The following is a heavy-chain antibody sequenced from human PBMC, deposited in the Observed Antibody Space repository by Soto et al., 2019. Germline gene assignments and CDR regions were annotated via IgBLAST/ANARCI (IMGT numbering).Heavy chain of an antibody. V-gene: IGHV3-33*01. CDR2: IWFDGSKI. Sequence: QVQLVESGGGVVQPGRALRVSCAASGFTFNIYGMHWVRQAPGKGLEWVAFIWFDGSKIHYADSVKGRFTISRDNSKDTLYLQMHSLIAEDTAVYYCARQEQWLAEAFDIWGQGTMVTVSS. J-gene: IGHJ3*02. D-gene: IGHD6-19*01. CDR1: GFTFNIYG. CDR3: ARQEQWLAEAFDI.